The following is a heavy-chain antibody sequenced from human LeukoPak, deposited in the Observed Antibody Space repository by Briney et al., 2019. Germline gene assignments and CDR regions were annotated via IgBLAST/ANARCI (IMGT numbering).Heavy chain of an antibody. CDR3: ARESSIAARPDGRGGFYYYGMDV. CDR1: GFTISSYS. V-gene: IGHV3-21*01. D-gene: IGHD6-6*01. Sequence: GGSLRVSCAASGFTISSYSMNWVRQAPGKGLEWVSSISSSSSYIYYADSVKGRFTISRDNAKNSLYLQMNSLRAEDTAVYYCARESSIAARPDGRGGFYYYGMDVWGQGTTVTVSS. CDR2: ISSSSSYI. J-gene: IGHJ6*02.